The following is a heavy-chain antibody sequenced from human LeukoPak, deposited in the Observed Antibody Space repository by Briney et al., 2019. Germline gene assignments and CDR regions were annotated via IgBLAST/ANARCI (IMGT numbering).Heavy chain of an antibody. D-gene: IGHD2-21*01. J-gene: IGHJ4*02. CDR1: GGTFSSYA. CDR3: ATDPLWWPTS. V-gene: IGHV1-69*04. Sequence: SVKVSCKVSGGTFSSYAISWVRQAPGQGLEWMGRIIPILGIANYAQKFQGRVTITADKSTSTAYMELSSLRSEDTAVYYCATDPLWWPTSWGQGTLVTVSS. CDR2: IIPILGIA.